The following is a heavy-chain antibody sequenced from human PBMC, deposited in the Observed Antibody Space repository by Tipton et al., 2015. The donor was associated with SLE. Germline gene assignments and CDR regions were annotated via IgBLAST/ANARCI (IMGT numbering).Heavy chain of an antibody. CDR3: ASGSRFLEWLSGY. Sequence: TLSLTCTVSGGSISSSSYYWGWIRQPPGEGLEWIGSIHHSGNTYFNPSLKSRVTISVDTSKNQFSLKLSSVTAADTAVYYCASGSRFLEWLSGYWGQGTLVTVSS. V-gene: IGHV4-39*01. CDR1: GGSISSSSYY. J-gene: IGHJ4*02. D-gene: IGHD3-3*01. CDR2: IHHSGNT.